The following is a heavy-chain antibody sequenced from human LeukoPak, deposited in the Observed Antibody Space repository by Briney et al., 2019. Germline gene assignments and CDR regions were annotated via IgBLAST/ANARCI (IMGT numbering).Heavy chain of an antibody. J-gene: IGHJ2*01. V-gene: IGHV1-69*01. CDR1: GGTFSSYA. Sequence: SVKVSCKASGGTFSSYAISWVRQAPGQGLEWMGGIIPIFGTANYAQKFQGRVTITADESTSTAYMELSSLRSEDTAVYYCAKGGGDGYHYWGYFDLWGRGTLVTVSS. CDR3: AKGGGDGYHYWGYFDL. CDR2: IIPIFGTA. D-gene: IGHD5-24*01.